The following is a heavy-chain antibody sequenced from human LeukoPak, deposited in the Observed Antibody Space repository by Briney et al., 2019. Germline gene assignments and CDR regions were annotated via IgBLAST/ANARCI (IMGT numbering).Heavy chain of an antibody. J-gene: IGHJ4*02. CDR2: IWYDGSNK. CDR1: GFTFSSYG. CDR3: ARGPHVLMVYAPFNY. V-gene: IGHV3-33*01. D-gene: IGHD2-8*01. Sequence: PGRSLRLSCAASGFTFSSYGMHWVRQAPGKGLEWVAVIWYDGSNKYYADSVKGRFTISRDNSKNTLYLQMNSLRAEDTAVYYCARGPHVLMVYAPFNYWGQGTLVTVSS.